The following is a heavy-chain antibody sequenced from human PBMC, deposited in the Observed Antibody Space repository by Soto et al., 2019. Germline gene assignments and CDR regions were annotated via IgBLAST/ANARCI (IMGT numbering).Heavy chain of an antibody. Sequence: EVQLLESGGDLVQPGGSLRLSCAASGLTFGKHAMTWVRQATGKGLEWVSTINDNGDTTFHTDSVKGRFTISRDNSKNTVYLQMNGLRAEDTAVYFCAKGGHMSPFDYWGQGTLVTVSS. CDR1: GLTFGKHA. J-gene: IGHJ4*02. V-gene: IGHV3-23*01. CDR2: INDNGDTT. CDR3: AKGGHMSPFDY.